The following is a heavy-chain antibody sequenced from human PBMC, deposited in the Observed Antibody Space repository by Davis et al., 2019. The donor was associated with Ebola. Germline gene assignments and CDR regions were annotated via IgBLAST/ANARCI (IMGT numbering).Heavy chain of an antibody. CDR2: TRTAGDT. CDR3: TKRRGLRGYIPESDY. D-gene: IGHD5-18*01. CDR1: GFTFRSYD. V-gene: IGHV3-13*04. J-gene: IGHJ4*02. Sequence: GGSLRLSCAASGFTFRSYDMHWVRQVPGKVLQWVSLTRTAGDTYYSGSVKGRFTISRDNSKNTVYLQMNSLRAEDTAVYYCTKRRGLRGYIPESDYWGRGTLVTVSS.